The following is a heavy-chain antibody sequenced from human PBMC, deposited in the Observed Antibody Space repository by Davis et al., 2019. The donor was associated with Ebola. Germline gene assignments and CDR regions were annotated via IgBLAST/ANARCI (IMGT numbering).Heavy chain of an antibody. CDR1: GYGFADYW. D-gene: IGHD6-19*01. V-gene: IGHV5-51*01. CDR2: IYAGDSDT. Sequence: PGGSLRLSCKGSGYGFADYWIAWVRQTPVKGLEWMGIIYAGDSDTRYSPSFQGQVTISADKSISTAYLQWSSLKASDTAMYYCARPWKESSGWPVYFDYWGQGTLVTVSS. J-gene: IGHJ4*02. CDR3: ARPWKESSGWPVYFDY.